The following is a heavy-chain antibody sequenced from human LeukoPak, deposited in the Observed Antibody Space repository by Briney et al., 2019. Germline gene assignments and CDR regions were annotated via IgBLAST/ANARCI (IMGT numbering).Heavy chain of an antibody. Sequence: PSETLSLTCAVSDDSFSSHYWTWIRQPPRKGLEWIGYISYIGTTNYNPSLKSRVTISIDTSKNQFSLKLSSVTAADTAVYYCARDLVTGTKGFDFWGQGTMVSVSS. D-gene: IGHD4-17*01. V-gene: IGHV4-59*11. J-gene: IGHJ3*01. CDR2: ISYIGTT. CDR3: ARDLVTGTKGFDF. CDR1: DDSFSSHY.